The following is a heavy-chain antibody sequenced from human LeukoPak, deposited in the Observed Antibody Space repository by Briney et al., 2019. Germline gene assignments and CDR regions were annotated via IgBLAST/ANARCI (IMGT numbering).Heavy chain of an antibody. CDR1: GDSVSSNSAV. D-gene: IGHD5-12*01. CDR2: TYYRSKWYN. Sequence: SQTLSLTCAIYGDSVSSNSAVWHWIRQSPSRGLEWLGRTYYRSKWYNDYAVSVKSRITINPDTSKNQFSLQLNSVTPEDTAVYYCARETVDIVANNAFDIWGQGTMVTVSS. V-gene: IGHV6-1*01. J-gene: IGHJ3*02. CDR3: ARETVDIVANNAFDI.